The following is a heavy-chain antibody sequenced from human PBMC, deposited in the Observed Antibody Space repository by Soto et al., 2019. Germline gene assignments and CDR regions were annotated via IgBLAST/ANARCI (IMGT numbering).Heavy chain of an antibody. CDR2: ISGSGGST. CDR1: GFTFSSYA. Sequence: GGSLRLSCAASGFTFSSYAMSWVRQAPGKGLEWVSAISGSGGSTYYADSVKGRFTISRDNSKNTLYLQMNSLRAEDTAVYYCAKGDMGITMIVVVTRGGYWGQGTLVTVSS. CDR3: AKGDMGITMIVVVTRGGY. V-gene: IGHV3-23*01. J-gene: IGHJ4*02. D-gene: IGHD3-22*01.